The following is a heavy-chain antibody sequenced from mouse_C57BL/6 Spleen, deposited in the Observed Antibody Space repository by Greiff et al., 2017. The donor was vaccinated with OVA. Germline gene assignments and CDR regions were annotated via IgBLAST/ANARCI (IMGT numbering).Heavy chain of an antibody. J-gene: IGHJ3*01. D-gene: IGHD3-2*02. CDR2: INPNNGGT. CDR1: GYTFTDYN. Sequence: VQLQQSGPELVKPGASVKIPCKASGYTFTDYNMDWVKQSHGKSLEWIGDINPNNGGTIYNQKFKGKATLTVDKSSSTAYMELRSLTSEDTAVYYCARSGAAQATLFAYWGQGTLVTVSA. CDR3: ARSGAAQATLFAY. V-gene: IGHV1-18*01.